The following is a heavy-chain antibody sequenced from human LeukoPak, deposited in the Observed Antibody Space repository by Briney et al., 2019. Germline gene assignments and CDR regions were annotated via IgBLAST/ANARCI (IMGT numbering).Heavy chain of an antibody. Sequence: GASVKVSCKASGYTFTSYYMHWVRQAPGQGLEWMGIINPSGGSTSYAQKFQGRVTITTDESTSTAYMELSSLRSEDTAVYYCASWGLWFGELAPDYWGQGTLVTVSS. V-gene: IGHV1-46*01. CDR3: ASWGLWFGELAPDY. D-gene: IGHD3-10*01. J-gene: IGHJ4*02. CDR2: INPSGGST. CDR1: GYTFTSYY.